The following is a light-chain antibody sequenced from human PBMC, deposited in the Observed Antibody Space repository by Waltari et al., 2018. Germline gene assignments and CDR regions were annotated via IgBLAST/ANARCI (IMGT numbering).Light chain of an antibody. CDR1: SGNIATNY. CDR3: QSFDSSHVV. J-gene: IGLJ2*01. CDR2: EDN. Sequence: FMLTQPHSVSESPGKTVTISCTRSSGNIATNYVQGYQQRPGSAPTKVIYEDNQRPSGVPDRFSGSLDSSSNSASLIISGLKAEDEADYYCQSFDSSHVVFGGGTKLTVL. V-gene: IGLV6-57*03.